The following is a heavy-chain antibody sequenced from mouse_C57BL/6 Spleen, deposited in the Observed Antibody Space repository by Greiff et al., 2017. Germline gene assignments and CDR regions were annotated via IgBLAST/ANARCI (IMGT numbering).Heavy chain of an antibody. Sequence: QVQLQQSGAELVKPGASVKISCKASGYAFSSYWMNWVKQRPGKGLEWIGQIYPGDGDTNYNGKFKGKATLTADKSSSTAYMQLSSLTSEDSAVYFCARSRYSEAMDYWGQGTSVTVSS. D-gene: IGHD2-12*01. J-gene: IGHJ4*01. CDR3: ARSRYSEAMDY. CDR2: IYPGDGDT. V-gene: IGHV1-80*01. CDR1: GYAFSSYW.